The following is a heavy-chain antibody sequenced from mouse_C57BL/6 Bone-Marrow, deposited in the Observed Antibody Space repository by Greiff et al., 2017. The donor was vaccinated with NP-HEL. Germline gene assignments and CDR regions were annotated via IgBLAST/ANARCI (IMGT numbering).Heavy chain of an antibody. Sequence: QVQLKESGAELARPGASVKLSCKASGYTFTSYGISWVKQRTGQGLEWIGEIYPRSGNTYYNEKFKGKATLTADKSSSTAYMELRSLTSEDSAVYFCARGLITPLVDYWGQGTTLTVSS. CDR3: ARGLITPLVDY. CDR2: IYPRSGNT. CDR1: GYTFTSYG. J-gene: IGHJ2*01. V-gene: IGHV1-81*01. D-gene: IGHD1-1*01.